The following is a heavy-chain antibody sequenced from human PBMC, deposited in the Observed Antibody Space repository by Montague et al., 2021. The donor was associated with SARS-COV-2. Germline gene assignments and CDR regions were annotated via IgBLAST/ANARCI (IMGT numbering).Heavy chain of an antibody. CDR1: GDSISSYY. D-gene: IGHD1-1*01. Sequence: SETLSLTCEVSGDSISSYYWSWIRQSPGKGLEWIGYVHYTGSSKYTPSLKTRVTLSLDTPKNHFSLKLRSVTAADTAIYYCARAQNTCLIANCVNYFDVWGLGALVTVSS. V-gene: IGHV4-59*01. CDR2: VHYTGSS. J-gene: IGHJ4*02. CDR3: ARAQNTCLIANCVNYFDV.